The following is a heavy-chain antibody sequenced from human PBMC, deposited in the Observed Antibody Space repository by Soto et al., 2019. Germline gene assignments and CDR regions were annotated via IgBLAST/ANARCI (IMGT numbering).Heavy chain of an antibody. CDR1: GFTVSRFE. V-gene: IGHV3-48*03. CDR3: RRAAWFPYWSYY. CDR2: ISSSGSTA. J-gene: IGHJ4*02. D-gene: IGHD2-8*02. Sequence: PGGSLRLSCAASGFTVSRFELHWVRQAPGKGLEWISYISSSGSTAYYASSVEGRFTISRDNANNSVYLQMDSLRAEDTALYCCRRAAWFPYWSYYWGQGALVTVSS.